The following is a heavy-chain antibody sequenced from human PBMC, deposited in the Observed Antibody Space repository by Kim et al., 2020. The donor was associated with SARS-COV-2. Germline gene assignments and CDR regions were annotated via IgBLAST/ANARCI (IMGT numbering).Heavy chain of an antibody. Sequence: GGSLRLSCAASGFTFSSYAMSWVRQAPGKGLEWVSAISGSGGSTYYADSVKGRFTISRDNSKNTLYLQMNSLRAEDTAVYYCAKGKGSGWYMDYYGMDVWGQGTTVTVSS. CDR2: ISGSGGST. CDR1: GFTFSSYA. CDR3: AKGKGSGWYMDYYGMDV. V-gene: IGHV3-23*01. J-gene: IGHJ6*02. D-gene: IGHD6-19*01.